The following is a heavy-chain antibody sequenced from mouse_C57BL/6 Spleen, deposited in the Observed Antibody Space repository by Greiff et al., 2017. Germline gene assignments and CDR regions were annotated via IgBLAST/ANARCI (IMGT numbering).Heavy chain of an antibody. J-gene: IGHJ2*01. CDR2: ISSGSSTI. V-gene: IGHV5-17*01. CDR3: VSFSNYGFDY. Sequence: EVKLLESGGGLVKPGGSLKLSCAASGFTFSDYGMHWVRQAPEKGLEWVAYISSGSSTIYYADTVKGRFTISRDNAKNTLFLQMTSLRSEDTAMYYCVSFSNYGFDYWGQGTTLTVSS. D-gene: IGHD2-5*01. CDR1: GFTFSDYG.